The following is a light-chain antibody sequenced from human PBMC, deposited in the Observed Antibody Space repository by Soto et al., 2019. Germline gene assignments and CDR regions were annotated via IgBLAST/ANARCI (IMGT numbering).Light chain of an antibody. CDR1: SSDGGGYNY. J-gene: IGLJ1*01. CDR3: SSYTSSSTLCV. V-gene: IGLV2-14*03. Sequence: QSALTQPASVSGSPGQSITISFTGTSSDGGGYNYFSCYQHHPGKAPKLMIYDVSNRPSGVSNRFSGYKSGNTDSLTISGLQAEDAADYYGSSYTSSSTLCVFGTATKLTVL. CDR2: DVS.